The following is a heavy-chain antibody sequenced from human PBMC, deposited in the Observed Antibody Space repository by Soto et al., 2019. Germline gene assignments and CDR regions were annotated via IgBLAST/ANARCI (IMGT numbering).Heavy chain of an antibody. CDR1: GFTFSSYS. V-gene: IGHV3-48*02. CDR2: ISGRSSTI. CDR3: ARDPRQVVIACNFDY. Sequence: GGSLRLSCAASGFTFSSYSMDWVRQAPGKGLEWVSYISGRSSTIYYADSVKGRFTISRDNAKNSLHLQMNSLRDEDTAVYYCARDPRQVVIACNFDYWGQGILVTVSS. J-gene: IGHJ4*02. D-gene: IGHD3-22*01.